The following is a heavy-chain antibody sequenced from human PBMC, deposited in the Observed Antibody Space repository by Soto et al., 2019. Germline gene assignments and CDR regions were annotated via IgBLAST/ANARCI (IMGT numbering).Heavy chain of an antibody. D-gene: IGHD3-3*01. CDR2: ISNSGST. CDR1: GGSISSDDYY. J-gene: IGHJ6*02. V-gene: IGHV4-30-4*01. CDR3: ASFNYDFWSGPVRGMDV. Sequence: QVQLQESGPGLVKPSQTLSLTCTVSGGSISSDDYYWSWIRQPPGKGLEWIGYISNSGSTYYNPSLKGRVSISVDTSKKQFSLKLSSVTAADTAVYYCASFNYDFWSGPVRGMDVWGQGTTVTVSS.